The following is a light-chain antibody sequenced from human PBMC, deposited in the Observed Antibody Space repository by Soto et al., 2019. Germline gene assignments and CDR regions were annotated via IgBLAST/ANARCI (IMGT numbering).Light chain of an antibody. CDR2: AAA. J-gene: IGKJ4*01. CDR1: QGVRYNY. CDR3: QQYVTSPVT. V-gene: IGKV3-20*01. Sequence: EILLTQSPGTLSLSPSETATLSCRASQGVRYNYLAWYQQRPGQPPRLLIYAAASRASGIPDMFSGSVSGTDFTLTIRSLEPEDFAVYFCQQYVTSPVTFGGGTKVEI.